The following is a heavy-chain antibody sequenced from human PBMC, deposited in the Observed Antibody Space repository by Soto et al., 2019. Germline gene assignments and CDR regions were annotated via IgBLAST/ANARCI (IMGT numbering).Heavy chain of an antibody. CDR1: GGSISSGGYY. V-gene: IGHV4-31*03. CDR3: ARDKHVGNYFDY. J-gene: IGHJ4*02. CDR2: IYYSGST. Sequence: TLSLTCTVSGGSISSGGYYWSWIRQHPGKGLEWIGYIYYSGSTYYNPSLKSRVTISVDTSKNQFSLKLSSVTAADTAVYYCARDKHVGNYFDYWGQGTLVTVSS.